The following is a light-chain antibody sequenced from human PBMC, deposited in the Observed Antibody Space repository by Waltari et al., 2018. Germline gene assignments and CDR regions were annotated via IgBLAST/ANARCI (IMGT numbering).Light chain of an antibody. CDR2: GAS. J-gene: IGKJ1*01. CDR3: QNHERLPAV. V-gene: IGKV3-20*01. Sequence: ELVLTQSPGTLSLSPGERATLSCRASQSIGRYLLWYQQKPGQAPRLLIYGASSRAAVIPDRFSGSGSGTYFSLTISRLEPEDFAVYYCQNHERLPAVFGQGTKVEIK. CDR1: QSIGRY.